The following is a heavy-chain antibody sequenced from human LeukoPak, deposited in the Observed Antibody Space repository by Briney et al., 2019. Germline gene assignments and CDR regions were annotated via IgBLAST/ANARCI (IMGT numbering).Heavy chain of an antibody. J-gene: IGHJ4*02. V-gene: IGHV2-5*02. CDR3: AHSQNYYESSGYYSSFDY. CDR1: GFSLRTTGMG. Sequence: SGPTLVKPTQTLTLTCTFSGFSLRTTGMGGGWIRQPPGKALEWLALIYWDDAKRYSPSLKRRLTITKDTSKNQVVLTMTNMDPMDKATYFCAHSQNYYESSGYYSSFDYWGQGTLVTVSS. D-gene: IGHD3-22*01. CDR2: IYWDDAK.